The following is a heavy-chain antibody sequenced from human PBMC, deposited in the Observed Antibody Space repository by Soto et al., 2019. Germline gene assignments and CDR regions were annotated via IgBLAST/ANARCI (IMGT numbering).Heavy chain of an antibody. Sequence: GGSLRLSCAASGFTFSSYAMSWVRQAPGKGLEWVSAISGSGGSTYYADSVKGRFTISRDNSKNTLYLQMNSLRAEDTAVYYCAKVQLEFDYYGMDVWGQGTTVTVSS. D-gene: IGHD1-1*01. CDR3: AKVQLEFDYYGMDV. V-gene: IGHV3-23*01. J-gene: IGHJ6*02. CDR2: ISGSGGST. CDR1: GFTFSSYA.